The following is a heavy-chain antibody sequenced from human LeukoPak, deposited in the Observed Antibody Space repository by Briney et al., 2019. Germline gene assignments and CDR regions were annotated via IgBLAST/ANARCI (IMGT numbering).Heavy chain of an antibody. V-gene: IGHV3-30*02. D-gene: IGHD3-16*01. CDR2: IRFDGSNK. CDR3: AKDQRLRELQYTNPPFDY. Sequence: PGGSLRLSCVASGFTFSNSGMYWVRQAPGKGLEWVAFIRFDGSNKYYADSVQGRFTISRDNSKNTLYLQMNSLRAEDTAVYYCAKDQRLRELQYTNPPFDYWGQGTLVTVSS. J-gene: IGHJ4*02. CDR1: GFTFSNSG.